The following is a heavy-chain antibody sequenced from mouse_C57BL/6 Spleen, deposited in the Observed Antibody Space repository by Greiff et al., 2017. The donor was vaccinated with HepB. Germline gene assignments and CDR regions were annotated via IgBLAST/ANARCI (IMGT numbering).Heavy chain of an antibody. V-gene: IGHV1-81*01. D-gene: IGHD3-2*02. CDR3: ARSETAQASYYAMDY. J-gene: IGHJ4*01. Sequence: QVQLQQSGAELARPGASVKLSCKASGYTFTSYGISWVKQRTGQGLEWIGEIYPRSGNTYYNEKFKGKATLTADKSSSTAYMELRSLTSEDSAVYFCARSETAQASYYAMDYWGQGTSVTVSS. CDR2: IYPRSGNT. CDR1: GYTFTSYG.